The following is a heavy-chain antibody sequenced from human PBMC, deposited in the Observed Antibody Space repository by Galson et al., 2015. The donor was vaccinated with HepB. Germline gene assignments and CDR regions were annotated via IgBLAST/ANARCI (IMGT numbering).Heavy chain of an antibody. Sequence: SVKVSCKASGGTFSSYAISWVRQAPGQGLEWMGGIIPIFGTANYAQKFQGRVTITADESTSTAYMELSSLRSEDTAVYYCARARGVVVPAAIPVLDYYYGMDVWGQGTTVTVSS. CDR1: GGTFSSYA. CDR2: IIPIFGTA. J-gene: IGHJ6*02. D-gene: IGHD2-2*02. V-gene: IGHV1-69*13. CDR3: ARARGVVVPAAIPVLDYYYGMDV.